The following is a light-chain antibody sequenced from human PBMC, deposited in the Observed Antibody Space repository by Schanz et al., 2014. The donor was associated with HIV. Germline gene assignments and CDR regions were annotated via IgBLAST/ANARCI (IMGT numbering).Light chain of an antibody. J-gene: IGKJ1*01. V-gene: IGKV3-15*01. CDR3: QQFNNWPPEGT. CDR1: QSVSGN. CDR2: DAS. Sequence: EIVMTQSPGPLSVSPGERATLSCRASQSVSGNLAWYQQRPGQAPRLLIYDASARATDIPGRFSGRGSGTEFTLTISSLQSEDFALYYCQQFNNWPPEGTFGQGTKVELK.